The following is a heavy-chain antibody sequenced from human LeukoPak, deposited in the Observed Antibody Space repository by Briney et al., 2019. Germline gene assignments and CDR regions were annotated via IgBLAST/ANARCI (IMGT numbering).Heavy chain of an antibody. D-gene: IGHD6-13*01. CDR3: ATNPYSSSWYGMDV. CDR1: GGSVSSYY. CDR2: IYYSGST. Sequence: SKTLSLTCTVSGGSVSSYYWSWIRQPPGKGLEWIGYIYYSGSTNYNPSLKSRVTISVDTSKNQFSLKLSSVTAADTAVYYCATNPYSSSWYGMDVWGQGTTVTVSS. J-gene: IGHJ6*02. V-gene: IGHV4-59*08.